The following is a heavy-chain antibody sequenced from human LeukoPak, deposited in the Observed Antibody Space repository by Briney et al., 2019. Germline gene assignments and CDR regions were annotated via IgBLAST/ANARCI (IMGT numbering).Heavy chain of an antibody. Sequence: GGSLRLSCAASGFTFSSYAMSWVRQAPGKGLEWVSAISGSGGSTYYADSVKGRFTISRDNSKNTLYLQMNSLGAEDTAVYYCAKGMKYSSSNPAVGFDYWGQGTLVTVSS. D-gene: IGHD6-6*01. CDR3: AKGMKYSSSNPAVGFDY. V-gene: IGHV3-23*01. CDR1: GFTFSSYA. J-gene: IGHJ4*02. CDR2: ISGSGGST.